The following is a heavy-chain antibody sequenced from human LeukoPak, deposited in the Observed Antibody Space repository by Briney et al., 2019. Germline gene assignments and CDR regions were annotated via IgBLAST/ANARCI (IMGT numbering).Heavy chain of an antibody. CDR1: GGSISSYY. D-gene: IGHD3-10*01. J-gene: IGHJ6*04. Sequence: SETLSLTCTVSGGSISSYYWSWIRQPPGKGLEWIGYIYYSGSTNYNPSLKSRVTISVDTSKNQFSLKLSSVTAADTAMYYCARDRGVLLWFGDPHYGMDVWGKGTTVTVSS. CDR3: ARDRGVLLWFGDPHYGMDV. CDR2: IYYSGST. V-gene: IGHV4-59*01.